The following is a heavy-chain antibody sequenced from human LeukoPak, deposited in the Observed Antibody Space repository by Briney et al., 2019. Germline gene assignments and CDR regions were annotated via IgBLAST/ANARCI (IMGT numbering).Heavy chain of an antibody. Sequence: PSQTLSLTCTLSGGPISSGSYYGSWSRQPGGKGLEWIGRIYTSGSTNYNPSLKSRVTISVDTSKNKFSLKLSSVTAADTAVYYCARGIVVPPATRLYYYYSYMDVWGKGTTVTVSS. V-gene: IGHV4-61*02. CDR1: GGPISSGSYY. CDR2: IYTSGST. J-gene: IGHJ6*03. CDR3: ARGIVVPPATRLYYYYSYMDV. D-gene: IGHD2-2*01.